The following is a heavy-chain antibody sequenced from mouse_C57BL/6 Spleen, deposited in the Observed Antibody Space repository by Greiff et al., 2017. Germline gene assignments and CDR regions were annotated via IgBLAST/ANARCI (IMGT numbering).Heavy chain of an antibody. D-gene: IGHD2-1*01. CDR3: ARRVTRYYAMDY. CDR2: IYPGSGST. Sequence: QVQLQQPGAELVKPGASVKMSCKASGYTFTSYWITWVKQRPGQGLEWIGDIYPGSGSTNYNEKFKSKATLTVDTSSSTASMQLSSLTSEDSAVYCCARRVTRYYAMDYWCQGTSVTVSS. CDR1: GYTFTSYW. V-gene: IGHV1-55*01. J-gene: IGHJ4*01.